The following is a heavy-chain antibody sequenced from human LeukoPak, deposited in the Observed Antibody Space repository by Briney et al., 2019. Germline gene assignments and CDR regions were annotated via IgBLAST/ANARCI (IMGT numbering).Heavy chain of an antibody. CDR1: GFTFSSNV. Sequence: GGSLRLSCAASGFTFSSNVMSWVRRAPGKGLEWVAFMLYDGSNKYYADSVKGRFTISRDNSKNTLYLQMNSLRPDDTSVYYCAKVGSASSWSEFDYWGQGILVIVSS. D-gene: IGHD6-13*01. J-gene: IGHJ4*02. V-gene: IGHV3-30*02. CDR3: AKVGSASSWSEFDY. CDR2: MLYDGSNK.